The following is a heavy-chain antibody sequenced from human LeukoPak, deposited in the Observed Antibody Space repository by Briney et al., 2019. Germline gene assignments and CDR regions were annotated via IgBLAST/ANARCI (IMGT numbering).Heavy chain of an antibody. D-gene: IGHD6-13*01. CDR1: GASISSGGYY. V-gene: IGHV4-31*03. CDR3: ASQYSSSWDYYFDY. Sequence: KTSQTLSLTCTVSGASISSGGYYWSWIRQRPGKGLEWIGYIYYRGSTYYNPSPKSRVTMSVDKSKNQFSLKLSSVTAADTAVYYCASQYSSSWDYYFDYWGQGTLVTVSS. CDR2: IYYRGST. J-gene: IGHJ4*02.